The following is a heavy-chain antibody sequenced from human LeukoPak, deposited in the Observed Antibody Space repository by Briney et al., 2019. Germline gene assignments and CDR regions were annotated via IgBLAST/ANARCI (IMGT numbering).Heavy chain of an antibody. J-gene: IGHJ6*03. D-gene: IGHD5-12*01. CDR3: ARGGPRVLKWLRLNYYYMDV. Sequence: GASVKVSCKASGYTFTSYGISWVRQAPGQGLEWMGWISAYNGNTNYAQKLQGRVTITADKSTSTAYMELSSLRSEDTAVYYCARGGPRVLKWLRLNYYYMDVWGKGTTVTISS. CDR2: ISAYNGNT. V-gene: IGHV1-18*01. CDR1: GYTFTSYG.